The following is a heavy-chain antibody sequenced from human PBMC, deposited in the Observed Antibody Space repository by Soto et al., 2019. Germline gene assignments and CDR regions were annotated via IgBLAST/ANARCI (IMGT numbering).Heavy chain of an antibody. D-gene: IGHD3-3*01. V-gene: IGHV4-31*03. Sequence: ASETLSLTCTVSGGSISSGGYYWSWIRQHPGKGLEWIGYIYYSGSTYYNPSLKSRVTISVDTSKDQFSLKLSSVTAADTAVYYCARDLIRGYDFWSGYYQATYYYGMDVWGQGTTVTVSS. CDR3: ARDLIRGYDFWSGYYQATYYYGMDV. CDR1: GGSISSGGYY. J-gene: IGHJ6*02. CDR2: IYYSGST.